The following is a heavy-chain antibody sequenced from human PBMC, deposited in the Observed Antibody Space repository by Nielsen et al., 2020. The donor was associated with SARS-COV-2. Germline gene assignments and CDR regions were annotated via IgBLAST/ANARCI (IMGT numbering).Heavy chain of an antibody. CDR2: INPSGGST. V-gene: IGHV1-46*01. CDR3: ARDGSGIVVVTEFYAFDI. Sequence: ASVKVSCKASGYTFTSYYMHWVRQAPGQGLEWMGIINPSGGSTSYAQKFQGRVTITADKSTSTAYMELSSLRSEDTAVYYCARDGSGIVVVTEFYAFDIWGQGTMVTVSS. CDR1: GYTFTSYY. J-gene: IGHJ3*02. D-gene: IGHD3-22*01.